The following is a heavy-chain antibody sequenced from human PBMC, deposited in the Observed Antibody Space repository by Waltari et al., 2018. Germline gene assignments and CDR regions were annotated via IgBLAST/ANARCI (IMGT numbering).Heavy chain of an antibody. Sequence: QVQLQESGPGLAKASQTLSLTCDVSGGSISNLNFSWSWIRQPAGKGLEWIGRISRSGVTDYNPSLRGRATMFLDMAKNQFSLTVDSLIAADTAVYYCAVSPDTATSRAAFHFWGPGTTVSVSS. V-gene: IGHV4-61*02. J-gene: IGHJ6*02. CDR1: GGSISNLNFS. CDR3: AVSPDTATSRAAFHF. CDR2: ISRSGVT. D-gene: IGHD5-18*01.